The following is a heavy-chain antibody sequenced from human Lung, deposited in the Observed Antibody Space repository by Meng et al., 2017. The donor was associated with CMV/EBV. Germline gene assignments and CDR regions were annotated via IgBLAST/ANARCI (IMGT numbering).Heavy chain of an antibody. D-gene: IGHD1-1*01. CDR3: ARDQGSYEQLAPDYYYGMDV. CDR1: GFTFGFYS. V-gene: IGHV3-21*01. J-gene: IGHJ6*02. CDR2: ITSASRYI. Sequence: GESLKISCAASGFTFGFYSLNWVRQAPGKGLEWVASITSASRYIFYADSVRGRFTVSRDNAKNSIHLQMNSLRAEDTAVYYCARDQGSYEQLAPDYYYGMDVWGRGTTVTVSS.